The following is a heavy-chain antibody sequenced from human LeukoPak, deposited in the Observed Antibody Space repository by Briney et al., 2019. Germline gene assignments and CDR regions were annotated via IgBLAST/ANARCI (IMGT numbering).Heavy chain of an antibody. D-gene: IGHD5-24*01. J-gene: IGHJ4*02. CDR2: ISSSSSYK. V-gene: IGHV3-21*01. Sequence: PGGSLRLSCAASGFTFSSYSMNWVRQAPGKGLEWVSSISSSSSYKYYADSVKGRFTISRDNAKNSLYLQMNSLSAEDTAVYYCARALQAGYKSNLYGYWGQGTLVTVSS. CDR3: ARALQAGYKSNLYGY. CDR1: GFTFSSYS.